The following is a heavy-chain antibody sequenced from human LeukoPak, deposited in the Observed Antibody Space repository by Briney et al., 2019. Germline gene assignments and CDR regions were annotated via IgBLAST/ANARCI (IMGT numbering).Heavy chain of an antibody. V-gene: IGHV3-11*06. CDR3: ARGGTGAFDY. D-gene: IGHD2-8*02. Sequence: GGSLRLSCAASGFSFTSGFTFSDYYMSWIRQAPGKGLEWVSYISSTSTYTNYADSVKGRFTISRDNANNSVYLQMNSLRADDTAIYYCARGGTGAFDYWGQGTLVTVSS. CDR2: ISSTSTYT. CDR1: GFSFTSGFTFSDYY. J-gene: IGHJ4*02.